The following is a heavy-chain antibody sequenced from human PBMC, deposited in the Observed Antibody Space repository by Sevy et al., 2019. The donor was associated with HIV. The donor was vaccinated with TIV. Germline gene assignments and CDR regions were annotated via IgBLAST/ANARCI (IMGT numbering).Heavy chain of an antibody. D-gene: IGHD3-22*01. V-gene: IGHV3-49*04. CDR3: TRVNYFENPLFDI. CDR2: IRSKAYGGTT. J-gene: IGHJ3*02. CDR1: GFTFDDYA. Sequence: GGSLRLSCTASGFTFDDYAMNWVRQAPGKGLEWVGFIRSKAYGGTTEYAASVKGRFTISRDDSKSIAYMQMNSLKTEDTAVYYCTRVNYFENPLFDIWGQGTMVTVSS.